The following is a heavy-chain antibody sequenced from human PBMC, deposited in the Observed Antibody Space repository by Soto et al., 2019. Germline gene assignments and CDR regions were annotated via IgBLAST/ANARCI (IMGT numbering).Heavy chain of an antibody. D-gene: IGHD6-13*01. Sequence: GGSLRLSCAASGFTFSSYGMHWVRQAPGKGLEWVAVISYDGSNKYYADSVKGRFTISRDNSKNTLYLQMNSLRAEDTAVYYCAPSAGSYRSRWYYGWFAPWGQGTLGTVSS. CDR2: ISYDGSNK. CDR3: APSAGSYRSRWYYGWFAP. CDR1: GFTFSSYG. V-gene: IGHV3-30*03. J-gene: IGHJ5*02.